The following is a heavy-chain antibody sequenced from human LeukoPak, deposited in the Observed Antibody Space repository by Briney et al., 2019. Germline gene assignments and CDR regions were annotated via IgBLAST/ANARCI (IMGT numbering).Heavy chain of an antibody. Sequence: GGSLRLSCAASGFTFSSYAMHWVRQAPGKGLEWVAFIRYDGRNKYYADSVKGRFTISRDNSKNTLYLQMNSLRPEDTAVYYCARDVGSGSYKEYNWFDPWGQGTLVTVSS. V-gene: IGHV3-30*02. CDR3: ARDVGSGSYKEYNWFDP. CDR2: IRYDGRNK. CDR1: GFTFSSYA. J-gene: IGHJ5*02. D-gene: IGHD3-10*01.